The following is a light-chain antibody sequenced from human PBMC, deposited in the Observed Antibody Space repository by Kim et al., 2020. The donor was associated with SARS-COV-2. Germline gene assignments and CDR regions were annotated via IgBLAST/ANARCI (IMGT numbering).Light chain of an antibody. CDR3: QQRRDWPPLT. CDR1: QSVSSY. CDR2: DAS. Sequence: EIVLTQSPATLSLSPGERATLSCRASQSVSSYLAWYQQKPGQAPRLLIYDASNRATGIPPRFSGSGSGTDFTLTISSLEPEDFAVYYCQQRRDWPPLTFGGGTKLEIK. V-gene: IGKV3-11*01. J-gene: IGKJ4*01.